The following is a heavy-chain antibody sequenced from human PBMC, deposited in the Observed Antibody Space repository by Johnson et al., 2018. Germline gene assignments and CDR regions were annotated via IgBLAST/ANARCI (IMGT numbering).Heavy chain of an antibody. CDR3: AKVVSYYYYMDV. CDR1: GFTFSSYG. V-gene: IGHV3-33*06. Sequence: QVQLVESGGGVVQPGRSLRLSCAASGFTFSSYGMHWVRQAPGKGLEWVAVIWYDGSNKYYADSVKGRFTISRDNSKNTLYLQMNSLRAEDTAVYYCAKVVSYYYYMDVWGKGTTVTVSS. CDR2: IWYDGSNK. J-gene: IGHJ6*03.